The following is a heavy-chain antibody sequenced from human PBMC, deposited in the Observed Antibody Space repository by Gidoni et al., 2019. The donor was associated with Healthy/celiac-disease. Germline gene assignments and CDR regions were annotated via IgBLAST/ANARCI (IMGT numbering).Heavy chain of an antibody. D-gene: IGHD3-22*01. CDR2: INHSGST. V-gene: IGHV4-34*01. CDR1: GGSFSGYY. Sequence: QVQLQQWGAGLLKPSETLSLTCAVYGGSFSGYYWSWIRQPPGKGLEWIGEINHSGSTNYNPSLKSRVTISVDTSKNQFSLKLSSVTAADTAVYYCARAYDYDDSSGYYPHDAFDIWGQGTMVTVSS. J-gene: IGHJ3*02. CDR3: ARAYDYDDSSGYYPHDAFDI.